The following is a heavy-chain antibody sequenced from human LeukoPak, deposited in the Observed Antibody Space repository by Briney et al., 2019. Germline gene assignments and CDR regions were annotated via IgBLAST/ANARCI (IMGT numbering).Heavy chain of an antibody. CDR1: RYTFTGYY. Sequence: GASVKVSCKASRYTFTGYYLHWVRQAPGQKLEWIGWLDPNSGVTRYAQNFQGRVTMTRDTSISTAYMELSSLRSDDTAVYYCARDSSGSFGDYWGQGTLVAVSS. D-gene: IGHD6-19*01. CDR3: ARDSSGSFGDY. J-gene: IGHJ4*02. V-gene: IGHV1-2*02. CDR2: LDPNSGVT.